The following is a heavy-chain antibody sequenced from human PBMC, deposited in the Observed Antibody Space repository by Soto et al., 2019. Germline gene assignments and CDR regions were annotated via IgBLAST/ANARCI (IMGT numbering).Heavy chain of an antibody. CDR2: FDPEDGET. D-gene: IGHD1-26*01. V-gene: IGHV1-24*01. J-gene: IGHJ5*02. CDR3: ATDRRIVGATTWGWGWFDP. CDR1: RYTLTELS. Sequence: QVQLVQSGAEVKKPGASVKVSCKVSRYTLTELSMHWVRQAPGKGLEWMGGFDPEDGETIYAQKFQGRVTMTEDTSTDTAYMELSSLRSEDTAVYYCATDRRIVGATTWGWGWFDPWGQGTLVTVSS.